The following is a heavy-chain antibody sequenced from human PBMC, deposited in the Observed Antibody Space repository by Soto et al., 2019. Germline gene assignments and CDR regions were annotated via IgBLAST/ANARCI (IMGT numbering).Heavy chain of an antibody. CDR3: ARDGRDCSGGSCYNWYFDL. J-gene: IGHJ2*01. CDR2: INAGNGNT. V-gene: IGHV1-3*01. D-gene: IGHD2-15*01. Sequence: QVQLVQSGAEVKKPGASVKVSCKASGYTFTSYAMHWVRQAPGQRLEWMGWINAGNGNTKYSQKFQGRVTITRDTSASTAYMEVSSLRSEDTAVYYCARDGRDCSGGSCYNWYFDLWGRGTLVTVSS. CDR1: GYTFTSYA.